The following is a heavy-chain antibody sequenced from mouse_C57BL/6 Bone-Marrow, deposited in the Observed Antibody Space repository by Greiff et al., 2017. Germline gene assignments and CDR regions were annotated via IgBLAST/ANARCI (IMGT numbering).Heavy chain of an antibody. Sequence: VQLQQSGPELVKPGASVKISCKASGYSFTGYYMNWVKQSPEKSLEWIGEINPSTGGTTYNQKFKAKATLTVDKTSSTAYMQLKSLTSEDSAVYYCANSNNANHAMDYWGQGTSVTVSS. D-gene: IGHD2-5*01. J-gene: IGHJ4*01. CDR2: INPSTGGT. V-gene: IGHV1-42*01. CDR3: ANSNNANHAMDY. CDR1: GYSFTGYY.